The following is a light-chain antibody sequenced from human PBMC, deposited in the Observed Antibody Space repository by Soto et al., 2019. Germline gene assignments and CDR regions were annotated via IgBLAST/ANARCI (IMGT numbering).Light chain of an antibody. V-gene: IGKV3-20*01. CDR3: QQYGRSPAT. CDR1: QIVTSDY. J-gene: IGKJ2*01. CDR2: GAS. Sequence: EIVLTQSPGTLSLSPGERATLSCRASQIVTSDYLAWYQQKPGQAPRLLIHGASTRASGIPDRFIGSGSGTDFTLTMTRLEPEDFAVFHCQQYGRSPATFGQGTKLEIK.